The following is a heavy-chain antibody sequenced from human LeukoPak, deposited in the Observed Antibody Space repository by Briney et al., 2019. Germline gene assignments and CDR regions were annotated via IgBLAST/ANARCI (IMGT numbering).Heavy chain of an antibody. CDR3: ARENYDFWSGYYPPSAFDI. Sequence: PSQTLSLTCTVSGGSISSGSYYWSWIRQPAGKGLEWIGRIYTSGSTNYNPSLKSRVTMSVDTSKNQFSLKLSSVTAADTAVYYCARENYDFWSGYYPPSAFDIWGQGTMVTVSS. V-gene: IGHV4-61*02. D-gene: IGHD3-3*01. CDR1: GGSISSGSYY. J-gene: IGHJ3*02. CDR2: IYTSGST.